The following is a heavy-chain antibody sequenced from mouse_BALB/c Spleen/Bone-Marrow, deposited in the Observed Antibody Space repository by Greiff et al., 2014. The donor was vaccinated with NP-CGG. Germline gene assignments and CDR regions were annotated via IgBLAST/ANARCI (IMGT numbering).Heavy chain of an antibody. CDR2: IRNKANGYTT. V-gene: IGHV7-3*02. CDR3: ARDISWYFDV. CDR1: GFTFTDYY. Sequence: DVHLVESGGGLVQPGGSLRLSCATSGFTFTDYYMSWVRQPPGKALEWLGFIRNKANGYTTEYSASVKGRFTISRDNSQSILYLQMNTLRAEDGAAYYGARDISWYFDVWGPGTTVTVSS. J-gene: IGHJ1*01.